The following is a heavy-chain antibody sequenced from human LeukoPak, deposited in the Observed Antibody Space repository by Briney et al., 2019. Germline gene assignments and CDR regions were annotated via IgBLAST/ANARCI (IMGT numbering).Heavy chain of an antibody. CDR3: ARGLRFLEWFIPPDY. D-gene: IGHD3-3*01. CDR2: ISAYNGNT. V-gene: IGHV1-18*01. J-gene: IGHJ4*02. Sequence: ASVKVSCKASGYTFTSYGISWVRQAPGQGLEWMGWISAYNGNTNYAQKLQGRVTMTTDTSTSTAYMELRSLRSDDTAVYYCARGLRFLEWFIPPDYWGQGTLVTVSS. CDR1: GYTFTSYG.